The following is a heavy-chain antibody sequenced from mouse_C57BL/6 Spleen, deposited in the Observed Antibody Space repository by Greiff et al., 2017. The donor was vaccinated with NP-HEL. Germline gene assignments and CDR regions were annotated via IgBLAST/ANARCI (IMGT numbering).Heavy chain of an antibody. CDR1: GFTFSSYA. V-gene: IGHV5-4*03. D-gene: IGHD2-4*01. J-gene: IGHJ3*01. CDR3: AKHYDYDGGVWFAY. Sequence: EVKLQESGGGLVKPGGSLKLSCAASGFTFSSYAMSWVRQTPEKRLEWVATISDGGSYTYYPDNVKGRFTISRDNAKNNLYLQMSHLKSEDTAMYYCAKHYDYDGGVWFAYWGQGALVTVSA. CDR2: ISDGGSYT.